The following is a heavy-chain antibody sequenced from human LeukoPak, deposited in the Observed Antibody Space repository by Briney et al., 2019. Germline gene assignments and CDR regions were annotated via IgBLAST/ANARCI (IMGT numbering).Heavy chain of an antibody. CDR1: GFIFSSYS. V-gene: IGHV3-21*01. CDR2: ISSDSSFI. CDR3: AREKSAENDY. D-gene: IGHD6-19*01. Sequence: GGSLRLSCAASGFIFSSYSMNWVRQALGKGLEWVSSISSDSSFIYYADSVKGRFTISRDNAKNSLYLQMNSLRVEDTAVYYCAREKSAENDYWGQGTLVTVSS. J-gene: IGHJ4*02.